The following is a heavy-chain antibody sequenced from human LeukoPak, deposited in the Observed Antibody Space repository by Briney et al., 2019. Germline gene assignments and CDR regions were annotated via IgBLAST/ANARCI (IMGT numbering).Heavy chain of an antibody. V-gene: IGHV3-48*03. Sequence: GGSLRLSCAASGFTFSSYEMNWVRQAPGKGLEWVSYISSSGSTIHYADSVKGRFTISRDNAKNSLYLQMNSLRAEDTAVYFCARDGRGGHNDFWGQGTLITVSS. D-gene: IGHD4-23*01. CDR2: ISSSGSTI. CDR1: GFTFSSYE. J-gene: IGHJ4*02. CDR3: ARDGRGGHNDF.